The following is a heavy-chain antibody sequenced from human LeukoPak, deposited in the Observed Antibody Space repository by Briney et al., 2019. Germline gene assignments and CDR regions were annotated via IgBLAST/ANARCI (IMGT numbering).Heavy chain of an antibody. CDR2: IWYDGSNK. CDR3: ARDIVATYYYYGMDV. V-gene: IGHV3-33*01. D-gene: IGHD5-12*01. Sequence: GGSLRLSCAASGFTFSSYGMHWVRQAPGKGLEWVAVIWYDGSNKYYADSVKGRFTISRVNSKDTLYLQMNSLRAEDTAVYYCARDIVATYYYYGMDVWGKGTTVTVSS. J-gene: IGHJ6*04. CDR1: GFTFSSYG.